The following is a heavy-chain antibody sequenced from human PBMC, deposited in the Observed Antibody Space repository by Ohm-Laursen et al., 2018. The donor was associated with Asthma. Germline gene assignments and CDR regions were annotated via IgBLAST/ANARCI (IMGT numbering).Heavy chain of an antibody. J-gene: IGHJ6*02. V-gene: IGHV3-74*01. Sequence: SLRLSCSAAGFTFSNFAMHWVRQAPGKGLVWVSRINSDGSSTSYADSVKGRFTISRDNSKNTLYLQMNSLRADDTAVYYCARAGPVDLYCSGGSCYPGYYYYGMDVWGQGTTVTVSS. D-gene: IGHD2-15*01. CDR1: GFTFSNFA. CDR3: ARAGPVDLYCSGGSCYPGYYYYGMDV. CDR2: INSDGSST.